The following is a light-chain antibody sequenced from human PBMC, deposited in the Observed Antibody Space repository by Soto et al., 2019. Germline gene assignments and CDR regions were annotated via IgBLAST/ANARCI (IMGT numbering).Light chain of an antibody. CDR2: DAS. V-gene: IGKV1-33*01. J-gene: IGKJ5*01. Sequence: DIQMTQSPSTLPASVGDRVTITCQASQNINNYLNWYQQKPGRAPKLLIYDASNLEAGVPSRFRGSGSGTDFTFTTSRLQAEDRATYYCQQYENLPTFGQGTLLEI. CDR3: QQYENLPT. CDR1: QNINNY.